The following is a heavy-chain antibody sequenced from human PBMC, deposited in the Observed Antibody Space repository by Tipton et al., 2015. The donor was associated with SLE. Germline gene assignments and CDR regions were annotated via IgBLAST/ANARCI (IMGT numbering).Heavy chain of an antibody. Sequence: PGLVKPSQTLSLTCAISGDSVSSNSAAWNWIRQSPSSGLEWLGRTYYRSKWYTEYAGSVRSRITINPDTSKNQFSLQRTSVTPEDTAVYYCARSVWGSSPAAFVVWGKGTMVTGSS. J-gene: IGHJ3*01. CDR2: TYYRSKWYT. D-gene: IGHD3-16*01. V-gene: IGHV6-1*01. CDR3: ARSVWGSSPAAFVV. CDR1: GDSVSSNSAA.